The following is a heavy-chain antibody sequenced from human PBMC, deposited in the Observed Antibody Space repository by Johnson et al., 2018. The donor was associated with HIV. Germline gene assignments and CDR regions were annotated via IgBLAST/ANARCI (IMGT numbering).Heavy chain of an antibody. V-gene: IGHV3-30*02. J-gene: IGHJ3*02. CDR3: ARKLGVYYYDSSGYDI. CDR1: GFTFNTYT. CDR2: IRYDGSNK. Sequence: QVQLVESGGGLVKPGGSLRLFCAVSGFTFNTYTMHWVRQAPGKGLEWVAFIRYDGSNKYYADSVKGRFTISRDNSKNTLYLQMNSLRAEDTAVYYCARKLGVYYYDSSGYDIWGQGTMVTVSS. D-gene: IGHD3-22*01.